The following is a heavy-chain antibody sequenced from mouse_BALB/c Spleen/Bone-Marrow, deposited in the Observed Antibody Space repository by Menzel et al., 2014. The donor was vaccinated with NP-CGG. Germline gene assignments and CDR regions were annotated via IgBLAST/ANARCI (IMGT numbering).Heavy chain of an antibody. J-gene: IGHJ2*01. CDR2: ISTYSGNT. Sequence: QVQLKQSGPELVRPGDSVKISCKGSGYTFIDYVMHWVKQSHAKSLEWIGVISTYSGNTNYNQKFKGKATMTVDKSSSTAYMELARLTSEDSAIYYCAGRGYGSRPFDYWGQGTTLTVSS. V-gene: IGHV1-67*01. CDR3: AGRGYGSRPFDY. CDR1: GYTFIDYV. D-gene: IGHD1-1*01.